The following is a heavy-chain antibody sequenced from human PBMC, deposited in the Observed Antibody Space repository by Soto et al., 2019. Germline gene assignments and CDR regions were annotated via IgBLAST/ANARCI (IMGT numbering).Heavy chain of an antibody. CDR2: INWNGGST. J-gene: IGHJ4*02. CDR1: GFTFGDYG. Sequence: GGSLRLSCAASGFTFGDYGMSWVRQAPGKGLEWVSGINWNGGSTGYADSVKGRFTISSDNAKNSLYLQMTSLRDVDTALNSCSRFSSGWDRGALDYWGQGTLVTVSS. D-gene: IGHD6-19*01. V-gene: IGHV3-20*04. CDR3: SRFSSGWDRGALDY.